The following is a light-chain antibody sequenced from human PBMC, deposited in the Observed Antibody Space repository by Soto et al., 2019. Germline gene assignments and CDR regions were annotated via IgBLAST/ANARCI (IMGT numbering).Light chain of an antibody. V-gene: IGKV3D-20*02. CDR3: QQRSNWPPST. Sequence: ETVLTQSPGTLSLSPGERATLSCRASQRVTSNYLAWYQQKPGQAPRLLIFGASIRDTGIPDRFSGSGSGTDFTLTISSLEPEDFAVYYCQQRSNWPPSTFGQGTRLEIK. J-gene: IGKJ5*01. CDR1: QRVTSNY. CDR2: GAS.